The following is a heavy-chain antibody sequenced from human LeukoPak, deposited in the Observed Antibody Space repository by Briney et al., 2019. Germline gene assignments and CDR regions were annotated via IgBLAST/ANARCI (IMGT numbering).Heavy chain of an antibody. CDR3: ARVGPHYYGSGSYYSTPYNWFDP. Sequence: SETLSLTCIVSGGSITSYYWSWIRQPPGKGLEWIGSIYHSGSTYYNPSLKSRVTISVDTSKNQFSLKLSSVTAADTAVYYCARVGPHYYGSGSYYSTPYNWFDPWGQGTLVTVSS. J-gene: IGHJ5*02. CDR1: GGSITSYY. D-gene: IGHD3-10*01. CDR2: IYHSGST. V-gene: IGHV4-59*12.